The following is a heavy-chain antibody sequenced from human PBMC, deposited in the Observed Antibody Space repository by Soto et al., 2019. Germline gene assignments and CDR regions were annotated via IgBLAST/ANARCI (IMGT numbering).Heavy chain of an antibody. CDR3: ASYSGNGENYYYYMDV. J-gene: IGHJ6*03. Sequence: SETLSLTCTVSGGSISSYYWSWIRQPPGKGLEWIGYIYYSGSTNYNPSLKSRVTISVDTSKNQFSLKLSSVTAADTAVYYCASYSGNGENYYYYMDVWGKGTTVTVS. V-gene: IGHV4-59*01. CDR1: GGSISSYY. CDR2: IYYSGST. D-gene: IGHD1-1*01.